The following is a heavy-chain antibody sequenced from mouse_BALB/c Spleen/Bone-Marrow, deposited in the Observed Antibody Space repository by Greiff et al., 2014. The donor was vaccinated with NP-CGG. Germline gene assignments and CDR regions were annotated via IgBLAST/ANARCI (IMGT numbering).Heavy chain of an antibody. J-gene: IGHJ3*01. Sequence: VQLQQSGAELVRPGTSVKVSCKAFGYAFTNYLIEWVKQRPGQGLEWIGVINPGSGGTNYNEKFKGKATLTADKSSSTAYMQLSSLTSDDSAVYFCARRGGNYGWFAYWGQGTLVTVSA. CDR2: INPGSGGT. D-gene: IGHD2-1*01. V-gene: IGHV1-54*01. CDR3: ARRGGNYGWFAY. CDR1: GYAFTNYL.